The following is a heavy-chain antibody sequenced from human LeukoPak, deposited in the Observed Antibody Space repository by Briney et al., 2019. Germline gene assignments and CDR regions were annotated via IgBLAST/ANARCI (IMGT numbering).Heavy chain of an antibody. J-gene: IGHJ3*02. CDR2: IYSNGGST. CDR3: VRARRGAFDI. D-gene: IGHD3-10*01. CDR1: GFSVDDYG. Sequence: GGSLRLSCAASGFSVDDYGMSWVRHAPGRGLEWVSNIYSNGGSTGYADSVKGRFTISRDNAKNSLYLQMNSLRAEDTALYYCVRARRGAFDIWGQGTMVTVSS. V-gene: IGHV3-20*04.